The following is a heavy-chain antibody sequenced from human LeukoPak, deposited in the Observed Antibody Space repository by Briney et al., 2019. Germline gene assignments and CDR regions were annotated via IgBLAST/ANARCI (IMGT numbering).Heavy chain of an antibody. CDR3: ARFTSSSGSRFDY. D-gene: IGHD6-6*01. CDR2: IFYSGST. CDR1: GGSITSSNYY. Sequence: PSETLSLTCTVSGGSITSSNYYWGWIRQPPGKGLEWIGCIFYSGSTYYNPSLKSRVTISADTAKNQFSLKLSSVTDADTAVYYCARFTSSSGSRFDYWGQGTLVTVSS. V-gene: IGHV4-39*07. J-gene: IGHJ4*02.